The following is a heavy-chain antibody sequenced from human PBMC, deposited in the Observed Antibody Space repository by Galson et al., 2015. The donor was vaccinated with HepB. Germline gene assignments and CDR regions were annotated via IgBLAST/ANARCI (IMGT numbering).Heavy chain of an antibody. Sequence: SVKVSCKASGFTFTSSAVQWVRQARGQRLEWIGWIVVGSGNTNYAQKFQERVTITRDMSTSTAYMELSSLRSEDTAVYYCAADGEYKAAAGYYYYGMDVWGQGTTVTVSS. CDR1: GFTFTSSA. J-gene: IGHJ6*02. D-gene: IGHD6-13*01. CDR3: AADGEYKAAAGYYYYGMDV. V-gene: IGHV1-58*01. CDR2: IVVGSGNT.